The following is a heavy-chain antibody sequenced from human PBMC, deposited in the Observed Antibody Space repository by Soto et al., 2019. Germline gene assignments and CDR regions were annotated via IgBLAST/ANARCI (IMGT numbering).Heavy chain of an antibody. V-gene: IGHV4-59*01. Sequence: SETLSLTCTVSGGSISSYYWSWIRQPPGKGLEWIGYIYYSGSTNYNPSLKSRVTISVDTSKNQFSLKLSSVTAADTAVYYCARDTMTTVTTHAFDIWGQGTMVTVSS. J-gene: IGHJ3*02. CDR2: IYYSGST. CDR1: GGSISSYY. D-gene: IGHD4-17*01. CDR3: ARDTMTTVTTHAFDI.